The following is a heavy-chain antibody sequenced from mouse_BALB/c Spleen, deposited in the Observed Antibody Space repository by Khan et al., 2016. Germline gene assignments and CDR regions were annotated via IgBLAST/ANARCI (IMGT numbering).Heavy chain of an antibody. CDR3: ARRNYGNLYYFDY. Sequence: EVELVESGPGLVKPSQSLSLTCTVTGYSITSDYAWNWIRQFPGNKLEWMGYISYSGSTGYNPSLKSRISITRDTSKNQFFLQLNSVTTEDTATYYCARRNYGNLYYFDYWGQGTTLTVSS. CDR2: ISYSGST. V-gene: IGHV3-2*02. J-gene: IGHJ2*01. D-gene: IGHD2-1*01. CDR1: GYSITSDYA.